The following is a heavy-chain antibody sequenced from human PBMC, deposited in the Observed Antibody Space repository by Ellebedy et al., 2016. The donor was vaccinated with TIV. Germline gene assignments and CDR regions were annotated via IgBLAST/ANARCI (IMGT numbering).Heavy chain of an antibody. CDR3: ARHAATAGNPNMDV. J-gene: IGHJ6*03. CDR2: ISYSIYYSGST. D-gene: IGHD4-23*01. V-gene: IGHV4-59*08. Sequence: SETLSLTCTVSGGSINSFYWSWIRQPPGKGLEWIGYISYSIYYSGSTNYNPSPKSRVTLSVDASKNQFSLQLSSVTAADTAVYYCARHAATAGNPNMDVWGRGTTVTVSS. CDR1: GGSINSFY.